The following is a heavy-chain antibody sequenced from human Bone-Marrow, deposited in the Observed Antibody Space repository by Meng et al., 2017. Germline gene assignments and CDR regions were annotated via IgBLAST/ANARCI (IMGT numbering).Heavy chain of an antibody. V-gene: IGHV3-23*01. CDR1: GFTFSSYA. CDR3: ANRGLWFGESSTKDAFDI. D-gene: IGHD3-10*01. J-gene: IGHJ3*02. CDR2: ISGSGGST. Sequence: GESLKISCAASGFTFSSYAMSWVRQAPGKGLEWVSAISGSGGSTYYADSVKGRFTISRENSKNTLYLQMNSLRAEDTAVYYCANRGLWFGESSTKDAFDIWGQGTMVTVSS.